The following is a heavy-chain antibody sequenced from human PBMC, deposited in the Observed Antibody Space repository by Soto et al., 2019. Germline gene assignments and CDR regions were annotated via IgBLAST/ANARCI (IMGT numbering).Heavy chain of an antibody. J-gene: IGHJ6*02. Sequence: EVQLVESGGGLVQPGGSLRLSCAASGFTFSSYWMHWVRQAPGKGLVWVSRINSDGSSTSYADSVKGRFTISRDNAKNTLYLQMNSLRAEDTAVYYCARGATVVNPADYYGMDVWGQGTTVTVSS. D-gene: IGHD4-17*01. CDR3: ARGATVVNPADYYGMDV. V-gene: IGHV3-74*01. CDR2: INSDGSST. CDR1: GFTFSSYW.